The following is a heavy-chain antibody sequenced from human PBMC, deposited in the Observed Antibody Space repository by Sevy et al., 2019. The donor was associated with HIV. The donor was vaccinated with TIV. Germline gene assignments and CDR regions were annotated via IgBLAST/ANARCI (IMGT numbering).Heavy chain of an antibody. J-gene: IGHJ4*02. CDR2: IYYSGST. CDR1: GGSISSSSYY. V-gene: IGHV4-39*01. Sequence: SETLSLTCTVSGGSISSSSYYWGWIRQPPGKGLEWIGSIYYSGSTYYNPSLKSRVTISVDTSKNQFSLKLSSVTAADTAVYYCAIHQLSGGSSGWFSNYYFDYWGQGTLVTVSS. CDR3: AIHQLSGGSSGWFSNYYFDY. D-gene: IGHD6-19*01.